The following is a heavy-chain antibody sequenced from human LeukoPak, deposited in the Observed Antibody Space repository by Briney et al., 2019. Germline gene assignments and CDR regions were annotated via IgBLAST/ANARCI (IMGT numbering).Heavy chain of an antibody. V-gene: IGHV4-59*01. J-gene: IGHJ4*02. D-gene: IGHD6-6*01. CDR2: IYYSGST. CDR3: ARGLAARRFDY. CDR1: GGSISSYY. Sequence: SETLSLTCTVSGGSISSYYWSWIRQPPGKGLEWIGYIYYSGSTNYNPSLKSRLTISVDTSKNQFSLKLSSVTAADTAVYYCARGLAARRFDYWGQGTLVTVSS.